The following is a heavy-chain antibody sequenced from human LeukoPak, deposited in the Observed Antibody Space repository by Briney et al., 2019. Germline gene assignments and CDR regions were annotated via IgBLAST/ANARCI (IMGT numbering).Heavy chain of an antibody. V-gene: IGHV4-31*03. J-gene: IGHJ4*02. CDR2: IYYSGST. Sequence: PSQTLSLTCTVSGGSISSGGYYWSWLRQHPGRGLEWFGHIYYSGSTYYNPSLKSRVTISVDTSKNQFSLKLSSVTAADTAVYYCARGGDGGNSAIYYFDYWGQGTLVTVSS. CDR3: ARGGDGGNSAIYYFDY. CDR1: GGSISSGGYY. D-gene: IGHD4-23*01.